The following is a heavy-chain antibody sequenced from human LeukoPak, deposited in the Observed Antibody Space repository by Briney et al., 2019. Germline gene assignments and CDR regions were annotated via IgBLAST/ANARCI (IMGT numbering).Heavy chain of an antibody. D-gene: IGHD2-2*01. CDR2: IYSGGST. V-gene: IGHV3-53*01. CDR1: GFTFSSYA. J-gene: IGHJ4*02. Sequence: GGSLRLSCAASGFTFSSYAMSWVRQAPGKGLEWVSVIYSGGSTYYADSVKGRFTISRDNSKNTLYLQMNSLRAEDTAVYYCGVADCSSTSCHHYYFDYWGQGTLVTVSS. CDR3: GVADCSSTSCHHYYFDY.